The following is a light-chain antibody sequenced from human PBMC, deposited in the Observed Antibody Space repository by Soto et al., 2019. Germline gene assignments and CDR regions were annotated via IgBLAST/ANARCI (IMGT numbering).Light chain of an antibody. J-gene: IGLJ3*02. CDR1: ISDVGGYDY. V-gene: IGLV2-8*01. CDR3: SSYAGSNNVWV. Sequence: QSALTQPPSASGSPGQSVTISCTGTISDVGGYDYVSWYQQHPGKAPKVMIYEVSKRPSGVPDRFSGSKSGNTASLTVSGLQAEDEADYYCSSYAGSNNVWVFGGGTKVT. CDR2: EVS.